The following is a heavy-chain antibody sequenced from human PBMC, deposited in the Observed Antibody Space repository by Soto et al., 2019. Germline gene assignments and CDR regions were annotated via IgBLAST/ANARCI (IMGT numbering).Heavy chain of an antibody. V-gene: IGHV3-74*01. CDR1: GFTFSSYW. D-gene: IGHD3-9*01. J-gene: IGHJ6*02. Sequence: GSLTLSCAASGFTFSSYWMHWVRQAPGKGLVWVSRINSDGSSTSYADSVKGRFTISRDNAKNTLYLQINRLRAEDTAVYYCASDPYYDILTGSQLFYYYYGMDVLGQGTTVTVS. CDR3: ASDPYYDILTGSQLFYYYYGMDV. CDR2: INSDGSST.